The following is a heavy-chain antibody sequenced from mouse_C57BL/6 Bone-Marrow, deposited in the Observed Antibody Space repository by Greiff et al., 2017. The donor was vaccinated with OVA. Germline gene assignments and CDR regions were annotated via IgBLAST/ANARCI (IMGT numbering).Heavy chain of an antibody. V-gene: IGHV1-12*01. Sequence: SGAELVRPGASVKMSCKASGYTFTSYNMHWVKQTPRQGLEWIGAIYPGNGDTSYNQKFKGKATLTVDKSSSTAYMQLSSHTSEDSAVYFCASSYYYGSSYPYWYFDVWGTGTTVTVSS. CDR2: IYPGNGDT. D-gene: IGHD1-1*01. CDR3: ASSYYYGSSYPYWYFDV. CDR1: GYTFTSYN. J-gene: IGHJ1*03.